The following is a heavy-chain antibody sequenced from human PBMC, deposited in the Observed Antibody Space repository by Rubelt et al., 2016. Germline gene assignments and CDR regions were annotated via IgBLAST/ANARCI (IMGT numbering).Heavy chain of an antibody. CDR2: IRSDGTLV. J-gene: IGHJ3*02. CDR1: GFPFSSYW. Sequence: EADLVESGGGLFQPGESLRLSCVASGFPFSSYWVHWVRQVPGKGLEWVSRIRSDGTLVKYAAFVKGRFTVARYNAKCTGTLKINSLRAEDTAMYDCAYEFRGIWGQGTMVTVSS. V-gene: IGHV3-74*01. CDR3: AYEFRGI. D-gene: IGHD3-10*01.